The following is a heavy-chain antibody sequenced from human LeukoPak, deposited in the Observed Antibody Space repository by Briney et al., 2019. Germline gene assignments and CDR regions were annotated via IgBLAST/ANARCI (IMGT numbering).Heavy chain of an antibody. J-gene: IGHJ4*02. CDR2: ISSSDNTR. V-gene: IGHV3-48*03. Sequence: PGGSLRLSCAASGFTFSSYEMNWVRQAPGKGLEWVSYISSSDNTRIHADSVKGRFTISRDNAKNSLYLEMNSLRAEDTAVYYCAREIVSAVAGNFDYWGQGTLVTVSS. CDR1: GFTFSSYE. D-gene: IGHD6-19*01. CDR3: AREIVSAVAGNFDY.